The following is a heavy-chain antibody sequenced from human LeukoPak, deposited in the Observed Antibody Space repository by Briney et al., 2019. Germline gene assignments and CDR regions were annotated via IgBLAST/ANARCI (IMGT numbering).Heavy chain of an antibody. Sequence: ASVKVSCKASGYTFTSYAMHWVRQAPGQRLEWMGWINAGNGNTKYSQKFQGRVTITRDTSASTAYMELSSLRSEDTAAYYCAREHMTTVTTMDYWGQGTLVTVSS. CDR2: INAGNGNT. CDR1: GYTFTSYA. D-gene: IGHD4-11*01. V-gene: IGHV1-3*01. J-gene: IGHJ4*02. CDR3: AREHMTTVTTMDY.